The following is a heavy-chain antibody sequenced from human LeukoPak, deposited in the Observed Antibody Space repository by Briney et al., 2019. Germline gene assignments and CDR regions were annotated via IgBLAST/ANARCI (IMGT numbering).Heavy chain of an antibody. D-gene: IGHD1-1*01. J-gene: IGHJ4*02. CDR3: ARGGTGTEFDY. CDR1: GGSIGSGSYY. Sequence: SQTLSLTCTVSGGSIGSGSYYWSWIRQPAGKGLEWIGRIYTSGSTNYNPSLKSRVTISVDTSKNQFSLKLSSVTAADTAVYYCARGGTGTEFDYWGQGTLVTVSS. V-gene: IGHV4-61*02. CDR2: IYTSGST.